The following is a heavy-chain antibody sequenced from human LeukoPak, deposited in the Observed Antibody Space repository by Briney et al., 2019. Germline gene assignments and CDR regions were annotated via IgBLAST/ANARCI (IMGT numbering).Heavy chain of an antibody. CDR1: GGSIRSGSYY. CDR2: IYVTGST. D-gene: IGHD6-13*01. J-gene: IGHJ4*02. V-gene: IGHV4-61*02. CDR3: ASTSSDYTRHWYPYDY. Sequence: ASETLSLTCTVSGGSIRSGSYYWTWIRQPAGKGLEWVGRIYVTGSTNYNPSFKSRVTISLDTSKNQFSLKLNSVTAADTAVYYCASTSSDYTRHWYPYDYWGQGTLVTVSS.